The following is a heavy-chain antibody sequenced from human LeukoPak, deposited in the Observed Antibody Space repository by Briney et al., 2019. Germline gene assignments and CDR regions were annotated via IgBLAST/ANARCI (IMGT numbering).Heavy chain of an antibody. CDR1: GFTFSSYS. CDR2: ISSSSSYI. D-gene: IGHD5-12*01. Sequence: GRSLRLSCAASGFTFSSYSMNWVRQAPGKGLEWVSSISSSSSYIYYADSVKGRFTISRDNAKNSLYLQMNSLRAEDTAVYYCARAYIVATSLGYWGQGTLVTVSS. CDR3: ARAYIVATSLGY. V-gene: IGHV3-21*01. J-gene: IGHJ4*02.